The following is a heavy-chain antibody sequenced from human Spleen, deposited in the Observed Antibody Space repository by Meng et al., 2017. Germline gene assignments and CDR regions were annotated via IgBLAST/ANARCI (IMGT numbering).Heavy chain of an antibody. CDR3: ASYYYDSSGYYIDAFDI. D-gene: IGHD3-22*01. Sequence: SETLSLTCAVSGYSITGSYNWGWIRQSPGKGLEWIGSIYYSGSTYYNPSLKSRVTISVDTSKNQFSLKLSSVTAADTAVYYCASYYYDSSGYYIDAFDIWGQGTMVTVSS. J-gene: IGHJ3*02. CDR2: IYYSGST. CDR1: GYSITGSYN. V-gene: IGHV4-38-2*01.